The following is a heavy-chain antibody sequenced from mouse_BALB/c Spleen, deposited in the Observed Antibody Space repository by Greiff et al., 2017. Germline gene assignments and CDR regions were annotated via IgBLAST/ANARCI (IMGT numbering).Heavy chain of an antibody. Sequence: DVKLVESGGGLVKPGGSLKLSCAASEFAFSSYDMSWVRQTPEKRLEWVAYISSGGGSTYYPDTVKGRFTISRDNAKNTLYLQMSSLKSEDTAMYYCARQGVRHAMDYWGQGTSVTVSS. CDR3: ARQGVRHAMDY. CDR1: EFAFSSYD. V-gene: IGHV5-12-1*01. CDR2: ISSGGGST. J-gene: IGHJ4*01. D-gene: IGHD2-14*01.